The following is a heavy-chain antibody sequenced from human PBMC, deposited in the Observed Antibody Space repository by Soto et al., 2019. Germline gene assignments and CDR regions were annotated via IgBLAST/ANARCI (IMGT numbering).Heavy chain of an antibody. CDR1: GDSVSSNSDA. CDR3: SIVVMGGGAADIYGMDV. D-gene: IGHD6-13*01. CDR2: TYYRSKWYN. J-gene: IGHJ6*02. V-gene: IGHV6-1*01. Sequence: PSQTLSLTCAISGDSVSSNSDAWNWIRQSPSRGLEWLGRTYYRSKWYNDYAVSVKSRITINPDTSKNQCSLQLNSVTPEDTAVYYCSIVVMGGGAADIYGMDVRGRGSTDNVSS.